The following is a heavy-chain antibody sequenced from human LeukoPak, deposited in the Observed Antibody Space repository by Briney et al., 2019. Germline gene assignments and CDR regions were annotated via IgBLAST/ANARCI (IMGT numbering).Heavy chain of an antibody. V-gene: IGHV1-69*13. CDR2: IIPIFGTA. CDR3: ARDIVGATRFDY. D-gene: IGHD1-26*01. CDR1: GGTFSSYA. J-gene: IGHJ4*02. Sequence: SVKVSCKASGGTFSSYAISWVRQAPGQGLEWMGGIIPIFGTANYAQKFQGRVTITADESTSTAYMELSSLRSEDTAVYYCARDIVGATRFDYWGQGTLVTVSS.